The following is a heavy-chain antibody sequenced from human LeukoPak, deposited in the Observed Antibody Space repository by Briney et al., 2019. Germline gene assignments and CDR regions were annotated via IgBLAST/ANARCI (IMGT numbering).Heavy chain of an antibody. CDR3: ARVSTVAATFDY. J-gene: IGHJ4*02. CDR1: GYTFTGYY. CDR2: INPNSGDT. Sequence: GASVKVSCKASGYTFTGYYMHWVRQAPGQGLEWMGWINPNSGDTKYAQKFQGRVTMTRDTSISTTYMELSSLGSDDTAVYYCARVSTVAATFDYWGQGTLATVSS. V-gene: IGHV1-2*02. D-gene: IGHD2-15*01.